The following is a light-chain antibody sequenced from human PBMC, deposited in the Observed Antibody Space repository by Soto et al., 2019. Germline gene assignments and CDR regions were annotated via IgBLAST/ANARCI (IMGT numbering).Light chain of an antibody. CDR3: QQYGSSPMT. CDR1: QSVGSH. V-gene: IGKV3-20*01. Sequence: DIVWTQSPPTLALSTGSGSTLTCMASQSVGSHLAWFQQRPGQAPRLLIYDASNRATGIPARFSGSGSGTDFTLTISRLEPEDFAVYYCQQYGSSPMTFGQGTRLEIK. CDR2: DAS. J-gene: IGKJ5*01.